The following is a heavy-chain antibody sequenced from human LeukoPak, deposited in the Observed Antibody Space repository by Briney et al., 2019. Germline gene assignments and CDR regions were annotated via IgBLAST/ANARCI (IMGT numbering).Heavy chain of an antibody. CDR2: IKQDGSDK. CDR3: ARAYYYHYYMDV. V-gene: IGHV3-7*03. J-gene: IGHJ6*03. CDR1: GFTFSNYW. Sequence: GGSLRLSCAASGFTFSNYWMSWVRQAPGKGLEWVANIKQDGSDKYYVDSVKGRFTISRDNAKNSLYLQMNSLRAEDTAVYYCARAYYYHYYMDVWGKGTMVTVSS.